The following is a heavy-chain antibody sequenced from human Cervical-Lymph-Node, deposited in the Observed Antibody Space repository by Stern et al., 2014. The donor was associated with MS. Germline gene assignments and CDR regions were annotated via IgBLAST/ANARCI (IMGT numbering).Heavy chain of an antibody. D-gene: IGHD2-2*02. CDR1: GGTFNVYA. Sequence: QVQLEQSGPEVKKPSPSVKISCKASGGTFNVYAMNWLRQPPGQGHEWVGGVIHFLGTATYAQKSLCRVTITANESTRTTSMQLSSLKINDTAVYYCARDGRHAYTYALDVWGQGTTVTVSS. CDR2: VIHFLGTA. J-gene: IGHJ6*02. CDR3: ARDGRHAYTYALDV. V-gene: IGHV1-69*01.